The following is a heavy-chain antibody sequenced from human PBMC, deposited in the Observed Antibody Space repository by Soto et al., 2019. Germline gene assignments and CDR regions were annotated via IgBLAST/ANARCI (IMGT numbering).Heavy chain of an antibody. J-gene: IGHJ6*02. CDR3: ATAGRRHCISFTCDLGLYGIAV. V-gene: IGHV4-4*02. CDR2: ISHGGNT. CDR1: GDSIRSRNW. D-gene: IGHD2-2*01. Sequence: QVQLQESGPGLVKPSGTLSLTCAVSGDSIRSRNWLKWVRQPPGKGLEFIGQISHGGNTNYNPSHKSRVMIALDRSKSYLTLTLSPGPATDPALYSCATAGRRHCISFTCDLGLYGIAVWCQGTTVTVSS.